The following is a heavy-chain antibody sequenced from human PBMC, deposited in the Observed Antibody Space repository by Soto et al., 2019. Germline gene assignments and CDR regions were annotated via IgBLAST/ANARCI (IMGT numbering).Heavy chain of an antibody. V-gene: IGHV1-18*01. CDR2: ISAYNGNT. CDR3: ARFLHSDILPPAPVDCFDP. D-gene: IGHD3-9*01. J-gene: IGHJ5*02. CDR1: GYTFTSYG. Sequence: ASVKVSCKASGYTFTSYGTSWVRQAPGQGLEWMGWISAYNGNTNYAQKLQGRVTMTTDTSTSTAYMELRSLRSDDTAVYYCARFLHSDILPPAPVDCFDPWGQGTLVTVSS.